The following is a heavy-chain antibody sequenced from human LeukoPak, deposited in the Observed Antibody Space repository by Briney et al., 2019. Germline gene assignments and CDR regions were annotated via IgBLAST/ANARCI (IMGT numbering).Heavy chain of an antibody. CDR2: ISGSGGST. CDR1: GFTFSSYA. D-gene: IGHD3-9*01. Sequence: PGGSLRLSCAASGFTFSSYAMSWVRQAPGKGLEWVSAISGSGGSTYYADSVKGRFTISRDNSKNTLYLQMNSLRAEDTAVYYCAKDEDGDYDILTGYFRAFDYWGQGTLVTVSS. J-gene: IGHJ4*02. CDR3: AKDEDGDYDILTGYFRAFDY. V-gene: IGHV3-23*01.